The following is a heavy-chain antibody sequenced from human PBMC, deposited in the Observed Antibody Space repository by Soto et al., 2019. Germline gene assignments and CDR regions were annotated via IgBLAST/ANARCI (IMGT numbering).Heavy chain of an antibody. V-gene: IGHV3-15*01. CDR2: IKSKTDGGTI. CDR3: TTTQGRRPPPTTDH. Sequence: EVQLVESGGGLVKPGGSLRAPCTTSGFTLTNACMSWVRQAPGKGLEWVGRIKSKTDGGTIDYAAPVKGSVTISREDSKNTLYLQMNAVQAEDTAVYYCTTTQGRRPPPTTDHGGQGTLGTVSS. J-gene: IGHJ4*02. CDR1: GFTLTNAC. D-gene: IGHD1-1*01.